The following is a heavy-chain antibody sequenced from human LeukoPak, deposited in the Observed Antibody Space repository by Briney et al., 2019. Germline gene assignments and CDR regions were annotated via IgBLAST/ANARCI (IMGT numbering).Heavy chain of an antibody. Sequence: GESLKISCKVSGYSFTSYCIGWVRQMPGKGLEWMGIIYPGDSGPTYSPSFQGQVTISVDKSTNTAYLQWSSLQASDTAVYYCGMSGDRVPLQDDVFDVWGQGTM. D-gene: IGHD1-26*01. CDR3: GMSGDRVPLQDDVFDV. CDR2: IYPGDSGP. CDR1: GYSFTSYC. V-gene: IGHV5-51*01. J-gene: IGHJ3*01.